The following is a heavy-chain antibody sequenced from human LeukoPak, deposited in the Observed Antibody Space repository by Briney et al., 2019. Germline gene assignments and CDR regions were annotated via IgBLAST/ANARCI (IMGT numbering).Heavy chain of an antibody. CDR1: GFTFNRCW. V-gene: IGHV3-7*01. CDR3: TSWGDTTAEYFQR. J-gene: IGHJ1*01. Sequence: GGSLRLSCVVSGFTFNRCWMNWVRQAPGKGLEWVAHINPDGRDTYYVDSVKGRFTISRDNAQDSMYLQMNSLRVEDTAVYYCTSWGDTTAEYFQRWGQGTLVTVSS. CDR2: INPDGRDT. D-gene: IGHD2-21*02.